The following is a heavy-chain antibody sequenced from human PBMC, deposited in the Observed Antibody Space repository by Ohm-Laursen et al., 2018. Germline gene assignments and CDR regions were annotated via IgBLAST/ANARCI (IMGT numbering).Heavy chain of an antibody. D-gene: IGHD3-10*01. CDR2: MFYSGST. J-gene: IGHJ4*02. CDR1: GGSISSYY. V-gene: IGHV4-59*07. CDR3: ARSTYYYGSGYFDS. Sequence: SDTLSLTCTVSGGSISSYYWSWIRQPPGKGLEWIGYMFYSGSTNYNPSLKSRVTISLDTSKNQFSLKLSSVTAADTAVYYCARSTYYYGSGYFDSWGQGTLVTVSS.